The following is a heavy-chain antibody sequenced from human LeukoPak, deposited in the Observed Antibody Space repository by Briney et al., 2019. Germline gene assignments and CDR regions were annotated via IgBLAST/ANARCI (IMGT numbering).Heavy chain of an antibody. Sequence: GRSLRLSCAASGFTFSSYGMHWVRQDPGKGLEWVAVISYDGSNKYYADSVKGRFTISRDNSKNTLYLQMNSLRAEDTAVYYCAKGQVLRYFYWLTHWGQGTLVTVSS. CDR3: AKGQVLRYFYWLTH. D-gene: IGHD3-9*01. CDR2: ISYDGSNK. CDR1: GFTFSSYG. J-gene: IGHJ4*02. V-gene: IGHV3-30*18.